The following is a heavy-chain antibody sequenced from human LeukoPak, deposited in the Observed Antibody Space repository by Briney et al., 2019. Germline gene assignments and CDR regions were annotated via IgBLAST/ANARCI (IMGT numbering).Heavy chain of an antibody. CDR3: ARNVEYCSNGRCYFDS. CDR2: IRPDGSDT. D-gene: IGHD2-8*01. Sequence: GGSLRLSCAASGFTFSAYGIHWVRQAPGKGLEWVALIRPDGSDTYYADSVKGRFTISRDNSRSTLYLQMNSLGAEDTAVYYCARNVEYCSNGRCYFDSWGQGTLVTVPS. V-gene: IGHV3-33*01. CDR1: GFTFSAYG. J-gene: IGHJ4*02.